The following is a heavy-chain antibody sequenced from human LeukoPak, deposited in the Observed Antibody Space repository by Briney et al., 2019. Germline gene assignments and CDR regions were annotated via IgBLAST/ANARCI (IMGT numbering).Heavy chain of an antibody. V-gene: IGHV3-11*01. Sequence: SGGSLRLSCAASGFTLSDYYMSWIRQAAGKGLEGVSYISSSGSSIYYAESVKGRFTISRDNAKNSLYLQMNSLRAEDTAVYYCAREGYSNPFDYWGQGTLVTVSS. D-gene: IGHD6-13*01. J-gene: IGHJ4*02. CDR3: AREGYSNPFDY. CDR1: GFTLSDYY. CDR2: ISSSGSSI.